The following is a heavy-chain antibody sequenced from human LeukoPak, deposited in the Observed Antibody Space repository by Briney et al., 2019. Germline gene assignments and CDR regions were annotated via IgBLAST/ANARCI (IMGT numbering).Heavy chain of an antibody. V-gene: IGHV3-30-3*01. Sequence: GRFLRLSCAASGFTFSSYAMHWVRQAPGKGLEWVAVISYDGSNKYYADSVKGRFTISRDNSKNTLYLQMNSLRAEDTAVYYCARSQTPIQLWGQGTLVTVSS. J-gene: IGHJ4*02. CDR3: ARSQTPIQL. D-gene: IGHD5-18*01. CDR2: ISYDGSNK. CDR1: GFTFSSYA.